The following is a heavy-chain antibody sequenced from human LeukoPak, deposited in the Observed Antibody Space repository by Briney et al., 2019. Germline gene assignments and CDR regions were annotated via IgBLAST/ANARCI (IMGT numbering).Heavy chain of an antibody. J-gene: IGHJ4*02. Sequence: ASVKVSCKASGYTFTGYYMHWVRQAPGQGLEWMGWINPNSGGTNYAQKFQGRVTMTRDTPISTAYMELSRLRSDDTAVYYCARDQARGKITMVRGVIAYWGQGTLVTVSS. CDR3: ARDQARGKITMVRGVIAY. CDR2: INPNSGGT. D-gene: IGHD3-10*01. V-gene: IGHV1-2*02. CDR1: GYTFTGYY.